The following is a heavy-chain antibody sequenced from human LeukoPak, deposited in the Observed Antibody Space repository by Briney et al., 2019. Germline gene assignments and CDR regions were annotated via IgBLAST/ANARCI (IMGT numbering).Heavy chain of an antibody. V-gene: IGHV3-23*01. D-gene: IGHD3-3*01. CDR2: ISGSGGST. CDR1: GFTFSNYN. CDR3: AKDRITIFGVVIDAFDI. Sequence: PGGSLRLSCAASGFTFSNYNMKWVRQAPGKGLEWVSAISGSGGSTYYADSVKGRFTISRDNSKNTLYLQMNSLRAGDTAVYYCAKDRITIFGVVIDAFDIWGQGTMVTVSS. J-gene: IGHJ3*02.